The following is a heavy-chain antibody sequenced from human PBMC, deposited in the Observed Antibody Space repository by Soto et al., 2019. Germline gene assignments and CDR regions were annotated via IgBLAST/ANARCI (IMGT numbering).Heavy chain of an antibody. CDR1: GFTFSTYA. Sequence: EVQLLESGGGLVQPGGSLRLSCAASGFTFSTYAMSWVRQAPGKGLQWVSAISGSGTNTYYADSVKGRFTISRDNSKNTLYLQMNSLRAEDTAVYYCAERLKGQLYYYYMDVWGKGTTVTVSS. CDR2: ISGSGTNT. D-gene: IGHD3-16*01. J-gene: IGHJ6*03. V-gene: IGHV3-23*01. CDR3: AERLKGQLYYYYMDV.